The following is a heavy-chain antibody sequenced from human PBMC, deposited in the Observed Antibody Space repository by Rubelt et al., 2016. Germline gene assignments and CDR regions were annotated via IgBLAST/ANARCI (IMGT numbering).Heavy chain of an antibody. Sequence: QVQLQESGPGLAKPSETLSLTCTVSGGSINSYYWSWIRQPPGKGLEWLAYTHDSGETTYNPSLKRRLIISVDTPKTQLSRKLSSVTAADTAVYHCARQPPDTAAFDYWGQGVLVTVSS. CDR1: GGSINSYY. V-gene: IGHV4-59*08. CDR2: THDSGET. D-gene: IGHD2-21*02. J-gene: IGHJ4*02. CDR3: ARQPPDTAAFDY.